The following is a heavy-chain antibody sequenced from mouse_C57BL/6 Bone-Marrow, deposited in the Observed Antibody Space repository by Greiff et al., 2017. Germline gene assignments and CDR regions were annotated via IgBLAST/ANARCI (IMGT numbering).Heavy chain of an antibody. CDR3: ARRGDGYLYYFDY. CDR1: GFTFSDYG. V-gene: IGHV5-17*01. CDR2: ISSGSSTI. D-gene: IGHD2-3*01. Sequence: EVQVVESGGGLVKPGGSLKLSCAASGFTFSDYGMHWVRQAPEKGLEWVAYISSGSSTIYYADTVKGRFTISRDNAKNTLCLQLNSLRSEDTAMYYGARRGDGYLYYFDYWGQGTTLTVSS. J-gene: IGHJ2*01.